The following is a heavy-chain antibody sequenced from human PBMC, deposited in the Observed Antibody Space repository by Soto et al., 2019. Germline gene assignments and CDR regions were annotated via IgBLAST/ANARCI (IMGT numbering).Heavy chain of an antibody. Sequence: SETLSLTCAVSGGSISSNNWWSWVRQPPGKGLEWIGEIYHSGSTNYNPSLKSRVTISLDKSKNQFSLNLSSVTAADTAVYYCARDDDNWSDFDYWGQGTLVTVSS. J-gene: IGHJ4*02. D-gene: IGHD1-20*01. CDR2: IYHSGST. V-gene: IGHV4-4*02. CDR1: GGSISSNNW. CDR3: ARDDDNWSDFDY.